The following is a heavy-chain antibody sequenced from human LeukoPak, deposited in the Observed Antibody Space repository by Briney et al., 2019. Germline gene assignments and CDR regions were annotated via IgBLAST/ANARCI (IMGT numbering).Heavy chain of an antibody. CDR1: GGTFSRSA. CDR3: ARDASMHDSSSYYFLW. Sequence: SVKVSCKASGGTFSRSAVNWVRQAPGQGLEWMGGIIPMFRTANYAQKFRGRVTITADESTSTAYMELNSLRSEDTAVYYCARDASMHDSSSYYFLWWGQGTLVTVSS. J-gene: IGHJ4*02. D-gene: IGHD3-22*01. CDR2: IIPMFRTA. V-gene: IGHV1-69*13.